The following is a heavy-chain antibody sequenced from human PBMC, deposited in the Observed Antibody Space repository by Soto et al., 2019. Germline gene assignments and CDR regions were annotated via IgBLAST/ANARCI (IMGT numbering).Heavy chain of an antibody. CDR2: IIVSHDWP. V-gene: IGHV1-3*01. CDR1: GYTFTAHS. Sequence: VQLVQSGTEVKEPGASVRVSCKASGYTFTAHSLHWARQAPGQGLEWMGWIIVSHDWPRYAPQFQGRLTFETDTIGTASDMHLTRLTPDDTAVYFCAREPEDSVPGAYWGQGTPFVVSS. J-gene: IGHJ4*02. CDR3: AREPEDSVPGAY. D-gene: IGHD2-15*01.